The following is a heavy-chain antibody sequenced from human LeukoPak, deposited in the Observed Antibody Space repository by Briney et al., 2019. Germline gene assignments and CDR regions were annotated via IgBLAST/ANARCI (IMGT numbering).Heavy chain of an antibody. CDR2: INSDGSST. Sequence: GGSLRLSCAASGFTFSSYWMHWVRQAPGKGLVWVSRINSDGSSTSYADSVKGRFTISRDNAKNTLYLQMNSLRAEDTAVYYCARGTDTAMVTGGYNWFDPWGQGTLVTVSS. D-gene: IGHD5-18*01. CDR1: GFTFSSYW. J-gene: IGHJ5*02. CDR3: ARGTDTAMVTGGYNWFDP. V-gene: IGHV3-74*01.